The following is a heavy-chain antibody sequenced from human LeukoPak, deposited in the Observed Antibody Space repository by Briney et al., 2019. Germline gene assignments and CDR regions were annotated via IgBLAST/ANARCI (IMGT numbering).Heavy chain of an antibody. V-gene: IGHV4-39*07. Sequence: SETLSLTCTVSGGSISSSSYYWGWIRQPPGKGLEWIGSIYHSGSTYYNPSLKSRVTISVDTSKNQFSLKLNSVTAADTAVYYRARDGGYEGLDYWGQGTLVTVSS. D-gene: IGHD3-16*01. J-gene: IGHJ4*02. CDR1: GGSISSSSYY. CDR2: IYHSGST. CDR3: ARDGGYEGLDY.